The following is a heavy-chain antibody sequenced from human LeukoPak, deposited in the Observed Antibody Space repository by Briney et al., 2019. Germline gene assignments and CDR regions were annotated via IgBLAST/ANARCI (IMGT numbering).Heavy chain of an antibody. CDR1: GFTFDDYA. CDR3: AKDSSSSWTSNFDY. Sequence: GGSLRLSCAASGFTFDDYAMHWVRQAPGKGLEWVSGISWNSGRIGYADSVKGRFTISRDNAKNSLYLQMNSLRAEDTALYYCAKDSSSSWTSNFDYWGRGTLVTVSS. V-gene: IGHV3-9*01. CDR2: ISWNSGRI. J-gene: IGHJ4*02. D-gene: IGHD6-13*01.